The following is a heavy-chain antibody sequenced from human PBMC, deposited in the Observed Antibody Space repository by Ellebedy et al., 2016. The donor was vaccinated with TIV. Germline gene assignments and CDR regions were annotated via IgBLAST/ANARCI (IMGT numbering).Heavy chain of an antibody. D-gene: IGHD3-9*01. CDR1: GYTFTNHG. CDR2: ISVHNGNA. V-gene: IGHV1-18*04. J-gene: IGHJ4*02. CDR3: ARYSYDFLTGDNTRFDN. Sequence: ASVKVSCKASGYTFTNHGISWVRQAPGQGLEWMGWISVHNGNANFAQKFRGRVTMTADTSTDTAYMELRSRRPDDTAVYYCARYSYDFLTGDNTRFDNWGQGTLVTVSS.